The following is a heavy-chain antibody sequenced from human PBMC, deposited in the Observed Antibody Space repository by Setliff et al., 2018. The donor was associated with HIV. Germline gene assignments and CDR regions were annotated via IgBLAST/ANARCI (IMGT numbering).Heavy chain of an antibody. CDR3: AAASSWDPLLDY. CDR2: INHSGST. D-gene: IGHD6-13*01. CDR1: GGSFSGYY. J-gene: IGHJ4*02. Sequence: PSETLSLTCAVYGGSFSGYYWSWIRQPPGKGLEWIGEINHSGSTNYNPSLKSRVTISVDTSMDQFSLKLNSVTAADPAVYYCAAASSWDPLLDYWGQGTLVTVS. V-gene: IGHV4-34*01.